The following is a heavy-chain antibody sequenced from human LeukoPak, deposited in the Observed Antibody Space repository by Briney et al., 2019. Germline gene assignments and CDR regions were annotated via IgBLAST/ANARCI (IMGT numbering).Heavy chain of an antibody. CDR2: IYYSGST. CDR1: GGSISSSSYY. Sequence: SETLSLTCTVSGGSISSSSYYWGWIRQPPGKGLEWIGSIYYSGSTYYNPSLKSRVTISVDTSKNQFSLKLSSVTAADTAVYYCARHHRWFDPWGQGTLVTVPS. J-gene: IGHJ5*02. V-gene: IGHV4-39*01. CDR3: ARHHRWFDP.